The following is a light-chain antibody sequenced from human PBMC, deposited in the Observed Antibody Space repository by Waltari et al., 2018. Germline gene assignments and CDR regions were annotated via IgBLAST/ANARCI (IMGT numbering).Light chain of an antibody. CDR1: QSVLYSSNNKNY. V-gene: IGKV4-1*01. CDR3: QQYYSTPFT. J-gene: IGKJ4*01. CDR2: WAS. Sequence: DIVMTQSPDSLAVSLGERATINCKSSQSVLYSSNNKNYLAWYQHKPGQPPKLLIYWASTRESGVPDRFSGSGSGTDFTLTISSLQAEDVAVYYCQQYYSTPFTLAGGTKVEIK.